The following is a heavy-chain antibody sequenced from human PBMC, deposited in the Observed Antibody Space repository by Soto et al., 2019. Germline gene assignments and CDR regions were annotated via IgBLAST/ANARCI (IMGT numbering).Heavy chain of an antibody. D-gene: IGHD3-3*01. CDR3: TTEADDFWSGYYAEFSLDY. V-gene: IGHV3-15*01. CDR2: IKSKTDGGTT. J-gene: IGHJ4*02. Sequence: GSLRLSCAASGFTFSNAWMSWVRQAPGKGLEWVGRIKSKTDGGTTDYAAPVKGRFTISRDDSKNTLYLQMNSLKTEDTAVYYCTTEADDFWSGYYAEFSLDYWGQGTLVTVSS. CDR1: GFTFSNAW.